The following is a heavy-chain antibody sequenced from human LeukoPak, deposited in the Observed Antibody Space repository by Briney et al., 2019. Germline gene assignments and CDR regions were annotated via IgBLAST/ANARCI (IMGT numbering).Heavy chain of an antibody. CDR3: ARCRGVTTDYYYYMDV. V-gene: IGHV4-39*07. Sequence: SETLSLTCTVSGGSISSSTYYWGWIRQPPGKGLEWIGSIYYSGSTYYNPSLKSRVTIAVDTSKNQFSLQLTSVTAADTAVYYCARCRGVTTDYYYYMDVWGKGTTATVSS. CDR1: GGSISSSTYY. CDR2: IYYSGST. D-gene: IGHD4-17*01. J-gene: IGHJ6*03.